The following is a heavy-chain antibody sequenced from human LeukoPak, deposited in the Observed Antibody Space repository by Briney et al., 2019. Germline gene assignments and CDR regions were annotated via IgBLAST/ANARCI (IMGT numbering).Heavy chain of an antibody. CDR3: TRDSQGSGTYSTDH. J-gene: IGHJ4*02. V-gene: IGHV3-7*01. D-gene: IGHD3-10*01. Sequence: GGSLRLSCVASGFTFSSSWMSWVRQGPGKGPEWVANMNKDGSRKYYVDSVKGRFTISRDNAKNSLFLQMNGLRDEDTAVYYCTRDSQGSGTYSTDHWGQGTLVTVSS. CDR2: MNKDGSRK. CDR1: GFTFSSSW.